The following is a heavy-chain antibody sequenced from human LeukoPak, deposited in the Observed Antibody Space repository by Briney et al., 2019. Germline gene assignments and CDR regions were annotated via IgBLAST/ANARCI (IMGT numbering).Heavy chain of an antibody. J-gene: IGHJ4*02. D-gene: IGHD5-12*01. Sequence: GGSLRLSCAASGFTFSSYAMSWVRQAPGKGLEWVSAISGRGGGTYYADSVKGRFTISRDNSKNTLYLQMNSLRAEDTAVYYCAKDRNIVATIGYYWGQGTLVTVSS. CDR1: GFTFSSYA. CDR3: AKDRNIVATIGYY. CDR2: ISGRGGGT. V-gene: IGHV3-23*01.